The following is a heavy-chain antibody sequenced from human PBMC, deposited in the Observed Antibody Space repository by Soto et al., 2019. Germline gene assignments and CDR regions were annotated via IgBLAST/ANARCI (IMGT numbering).Heavy chain of an antibody. CDR1: GYTFTSYG. V-gene: IGHV1-18*01. Sequence: ASVKVSCKASGYTFTSYGISLVRQAPVQVLELIVWMIAYNCNTNYSQKLQGRFTIATDTSTSTAYMELRSLISDDTPVYYCARDWAADGPFDYWG. J-gene: IGHJ4*01. CDR2: MIAYNCNT. CDR3: ARDWAADGPFDY. D-gene: IGHD6-13*01.